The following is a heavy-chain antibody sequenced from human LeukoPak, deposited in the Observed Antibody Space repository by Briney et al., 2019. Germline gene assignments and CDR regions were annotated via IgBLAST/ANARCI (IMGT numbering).Heavy chain of an antibody. Sequence: GGSLRLSCAASGFTFSSFAMTWVRQAPGKGLEWVSVISGSDGRTYYADSVKGRFTLSRDNSNNTLSLEMSSQRAEDTAVYYCAREGTYYDSSGYYVSWGQGTLVTVSS. CDR2: ISGSDGRT. J-gene: IGHJ5*02. D-gene: IGHD3-22*01. CDR1: GFTFSSFA. V-gene: IGHV3-23*01. CDR3: AREGTYYDSSGYYVS.